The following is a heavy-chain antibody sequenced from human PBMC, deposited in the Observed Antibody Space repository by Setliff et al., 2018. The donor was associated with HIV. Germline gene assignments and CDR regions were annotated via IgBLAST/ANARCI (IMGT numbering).Heavy chain of an antibody. CDR1: GGSISSHY. CDR3: AGVRAVYGYGCFDY. CDR2: VYYSGIT. D-gene: IGHD5-18*01. J-gene: IGHJ4*02. Sequence: NPSETLSLTCSVSGGSISSHYWSWIRQPPGKGLEWIGYVYYSGITNYNVSLKSRVTISVDTSKNQFSLKLRSVTAADTAVYYCAGVRAVYGYGCFDYWGQGTLVTVSS. V-gene: IGHV4-59*11.